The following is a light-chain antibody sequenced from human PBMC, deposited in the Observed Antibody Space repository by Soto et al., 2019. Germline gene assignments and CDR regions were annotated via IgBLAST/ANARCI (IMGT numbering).Light chain of an antibody. V-gene: IGKV3-20*01. J-gene: IGKJ3*01. CDR3: QHYSSSPPEFT. CDR1: QSVSSSY. CDR2: GAS. Sequence: EIVLTQSPATLSLSPGERATLSCRASQSVSSSYLAWYQQRPGQAPRLLIFGASYRATGIPDRFSGSGSGTDFTLTISILEPEDFAVYYCQHYSSSPPEFTFGPGTKVDRK.